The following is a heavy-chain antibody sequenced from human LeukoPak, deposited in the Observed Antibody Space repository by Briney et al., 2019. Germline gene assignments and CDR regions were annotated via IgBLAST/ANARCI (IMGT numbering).Heavy chain of an antibody. Sequence: SETLSLTCTVSGGSISSYYWSWIRQPPGKGLEWIGYIYYSGSTNYNPSLKSRVTISVDTSKNQFSLKLSSVTAADTAVYYCARSTGSSGWYVALFDYWGQGTLVTVSS. CDR2: IYYSGST. CDR1: GGSISSYY. D-gene: IGHD6-19*01. V-gene: IGHV4-59*01. CDR3: ARSTGSSGWYVALFDY. J-gene: IGHJ4*02.